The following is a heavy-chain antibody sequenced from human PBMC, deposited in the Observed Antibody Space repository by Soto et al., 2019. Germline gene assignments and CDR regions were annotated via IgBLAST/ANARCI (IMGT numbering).Heavy chain of an antibody. Sequence: EVPLVESGGGLVKPGGSLRLSCAASGFTFSSYSMNWVRQAPGKGLEWVSSISSSSSYIYYADSVKGRFTISRDNAXNXLYXQMNSLRAEDTAVYYCAREGVQHGSGPYYYYGMDVWGQGTTVTVSS. J-gene: IGHJ6*02. CDR2: ISSSSSYI. D-gene: IGHD3-10*01. V-gene: IGHV3-21*06. CDR3: AREGVQHGSGPYYYYGMDV. CDR1: GFTFSSYS.